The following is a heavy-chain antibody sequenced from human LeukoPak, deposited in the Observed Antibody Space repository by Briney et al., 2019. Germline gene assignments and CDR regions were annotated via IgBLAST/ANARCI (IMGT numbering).Heavy chain of an antibody. D-gene: IGHD2-2*01. Sequence: ASVKVSCKASGYTFTGYYMHWVRQAPGQGLDWMGWINPNSGGTNYAQKFQGRVTMTRDTSISTAYMELSRLRSDDTAVYYCAREWPKYCSSTSCRIRFDPWGQGTLVTVSS. CDR2: INPNSGGT. CDR3: AREWPKYCSSTSCRIRFDP. CDR1: GYTFTGYY. J-gene: IGHJ5*02. V-gene: IGHV1-2*02.